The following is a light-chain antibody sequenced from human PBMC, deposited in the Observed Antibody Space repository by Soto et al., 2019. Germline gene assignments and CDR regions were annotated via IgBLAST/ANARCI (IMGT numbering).Light chain of an antibody. Sequence: DIVMTQSPDSLTVSLGERATINCKSSQSLLEGSNNKDYLAWYQQKPGQPPKLLIYWASTRESGVPDRYSGSGSGTDFTLTISRLEPEDFAVYYCQQYGDSPLTFGGGTKVEI. V-gene: IGKV4-1*01. CDR1: QSLLEGSNNKDY. J-gene: IGKJ4*01. CDR2: WAS. CDR3: QQYGDSPLT.